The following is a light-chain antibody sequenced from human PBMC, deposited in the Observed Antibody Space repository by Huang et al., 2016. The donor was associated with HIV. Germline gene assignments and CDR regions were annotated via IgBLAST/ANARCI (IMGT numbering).Light chain of an antibody. J-gene: IGKJ2*01. CDR3: QQYNNWPPYT. CDR2: GAS. Sequence: EIVMTQSPATLSVSPGERATLSCRASQSVSSNLAWYQQKPGQAPRLLIYGASTRATGIPARFSGSWSGTEFTLTSSSLQSEDGAVYYCQQYNNWPPYTFGQGTKLEIK. CDR1: QSVSSN. V-gene: IGKV3-15*01.